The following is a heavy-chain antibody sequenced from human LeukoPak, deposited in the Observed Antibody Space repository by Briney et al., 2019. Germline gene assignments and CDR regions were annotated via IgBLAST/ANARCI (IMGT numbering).Heavy chain of an antibody. J-gene: IGHJ2*01. CDR3: ARDVNLLFFDV. V-gene: IGHV3-21*01. CDR2: ISSSSTYT. CDR1: AFTSSTSS. Sequence: GSLRLSCEASAFTSSTSSMNWVRQAPGKGLEWVSSISSSSTYTYYADSVKGRFTISRDNAKNSLYLQMNSLSAEDTAVYYCARDVNLLFFDVWGRGTLVTVSS. D-gene: IGHD2/OR15-2a*01.